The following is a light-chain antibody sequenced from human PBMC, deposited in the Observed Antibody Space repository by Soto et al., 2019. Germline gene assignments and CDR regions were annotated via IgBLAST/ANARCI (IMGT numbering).Light chain of an antibody. V-gene: IGKV1-39*01. CDR2: GAS. J-gene: IGKJ1*01. Sequence: DIQITHSPSSLSVSVGDRVNITCRASQSISSYLNWYQQKPGKAPKLLIYGASSLQSGVPSRFSGSGSGTDFTLTISSLQTEDLATYYCQQSYSPTRTFGQGTKVEIK. CDR1: QSISSY. CDR3: QQSYSPTRT.